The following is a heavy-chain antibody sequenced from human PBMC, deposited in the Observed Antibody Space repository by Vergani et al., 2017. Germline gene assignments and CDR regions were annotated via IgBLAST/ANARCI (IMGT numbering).Heavy chain of an antibody. V-gene: IGHV3-30*18. CDR2: ISYDGSNK. CDR1: GFTFSSYG. D-gene: IGHD3-3*01. Sequence: QVQLVESGGGVVQPGRSLRLSCAASGFTFSSYGMHWVRQAPGKGLEWVAVISYDGSNKYYADSVKGRFTISRDNSKNTLYLQMNSLRAEDTAVYYCAKDLDFWGGYYTGPDYWGQGTLVTVST. J-gene: IGHJ4*02. CDR3: AKDLDFWGGYYTGPDY.